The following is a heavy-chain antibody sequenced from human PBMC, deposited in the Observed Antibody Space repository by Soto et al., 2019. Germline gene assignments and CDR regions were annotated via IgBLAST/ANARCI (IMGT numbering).Heavy chain of an antibody. V-gene: IGHV1-69*02. CDR1: GDTFSFYS. J-gene: IGHJ5*02. D-gene: IGHD3-10*01. CDR2: INPILSMS. CDR3: ASSYGSGYGGVGS. Sequence: QVQLVQSGAEVKKPGSSVRVSCKASGDTFSFYSINWVRQAPGLGLEWMGRINPILSMSNYAQRFQGRVKVTADKSTRTAYMALSSLRSEDTAMYYFASSYGSGYGGVGSWGQGALVTVSS.